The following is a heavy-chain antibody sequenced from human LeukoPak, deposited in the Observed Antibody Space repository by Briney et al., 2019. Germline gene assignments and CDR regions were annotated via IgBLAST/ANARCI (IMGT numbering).Heavy chain of an antibody. V-gene: IGHV3-23*01. CDR3: AKDLGFLDY. CDR1: GFTFSSYG. Sequence: PGGSLRLFCAASGFTFSSYGMSWVRQAPGKGLEWVSAISGSGSSTYYADSVKGRFTISRDNSKNTLYLQMNSLRAEDTAVYYCAKDLGFLDYWGQGTLVTVSS. J-gene: IGHJ4*02. D-gene: IGHD2/OR15-2a*01. CDR2: ISGSGSST.